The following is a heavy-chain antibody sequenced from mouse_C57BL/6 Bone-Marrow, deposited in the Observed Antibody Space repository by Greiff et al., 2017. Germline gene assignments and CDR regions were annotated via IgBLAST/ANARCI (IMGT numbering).Heavy chain of an antibody. Sequence: EVNVVQPGGGLVKPGASLKLSCAASGFTFSSYAMSWVRQTPEQRLEWVATISDGGSYTYYPDNVKGRFTISRDNAKHNLYLQRSALKSEDRAMYYGAGEECYYGRGEYALDYWGQGTTLTVSS. CDR3: AGEECYYGRGEYALDY. J-gene: IGHJ2*01. CDR2: ISDGGSYT. V-gene: IGHV5-4*01. D-gene: IGHD1-1*01. CDR1: GFTFSSYA.